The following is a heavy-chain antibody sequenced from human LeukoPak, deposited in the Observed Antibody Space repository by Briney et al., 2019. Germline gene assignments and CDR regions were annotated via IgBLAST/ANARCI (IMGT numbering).Heavy chain of an antibody. CDR3: ARHKRRVGYCSGGSCPRGAFDI. J-gene: IGHJ3*02. D-gene: IGHD2-15*01. CDR2: IYYSGST. CDR1: GDSINSYY. V-gene: IGHV4-59*08. Sequence: SETLSFTCTVSGDSINSYYWSWIRQPRGKGLEWIGYIYYSGSTNYNPSLKSRVTISVDTSKNQFSLKLSSVTAADTAVYYCARHKRRVGYCSGGSCPRGAFDIWGQGTMVTVSS.